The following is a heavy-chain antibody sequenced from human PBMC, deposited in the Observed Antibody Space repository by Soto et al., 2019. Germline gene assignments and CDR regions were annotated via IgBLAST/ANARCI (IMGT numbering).Heavy chain of an antibody. CDR3: ARGRITMVRGVIINNYYYYYGMDV. D-gene: IGHD3-10*01. Sequence: PSETLSLTCAVYGGSFSGYYWSWIRQPPGKGLEWIGEINHSGSTNYNPSLKSRVTISVDTSKNQFSLKLSSVTAADTAVYYCARGRITMVRGVIINNYYYYYGMDVWGQGTTVTVS. CDR1: GGSFSGYY. CDR2: INHSGST. V-gene: IGHV4-34*01. J-gene: IGHJ6*02.